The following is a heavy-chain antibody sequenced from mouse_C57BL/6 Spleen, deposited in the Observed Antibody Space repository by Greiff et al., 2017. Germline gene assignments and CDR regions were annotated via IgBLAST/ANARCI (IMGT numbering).Heavy chain of an antibody. CDR3: AREDYGSSYEDYAMDY. D-gene: IGHD1-1*01. Sequence: EVHLVESEGGLVQPGSSMKLSCTASGFTFSDYYMAWVRQVPEKGLEWVANINYDGSSTYYLDSLKSRFIISRDNAKNILYLQMSSLKSEDTATYYCAREDYGSSYEDYAMDYWGQGTSVTVSS. V-gene: IGHV5-16*01. J-gene: IGHJ4*01. CDR2: INYDGSST. CDR1: GFTFSDYY.